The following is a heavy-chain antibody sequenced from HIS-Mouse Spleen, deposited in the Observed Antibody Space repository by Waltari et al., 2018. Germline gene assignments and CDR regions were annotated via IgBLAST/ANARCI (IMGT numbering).Heavy chain of an antibody. V-gene: IGHV1-2*02. Sequence: HWVRQAPGQGLEWMGWINPNSGGTNYAQKFQGRVTMTRDTSISTAYMELSRLRSDDTAVYYCARALGYYFDYWGQGTLVTVSS. D-gene: IGHD7-27*01. CDR3: ARALGYYFDY. CDR2: INPNSGGT. J-gene: IGHJ4*02.